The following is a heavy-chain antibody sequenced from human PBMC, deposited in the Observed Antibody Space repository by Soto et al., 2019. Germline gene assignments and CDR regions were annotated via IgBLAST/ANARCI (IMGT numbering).Heavy chain of an antibody. V-gene: IGHV4-39*01. CDR3: ARSSIVPRLLMYPFDY. Sequence: SETLSLTCIVSGGSITSSSHNWDWIRQPPGKGLESIGNIYYDGNTYYNPSLKSRVTISLDTSKNQFSLRLNSVTAADTAVYYCARSSIVPRLLMYPFDYWGQGTLVTVS. J-gene: IGHJ4*02. D-gene: IGHD2-8*01. CDR1: GGSITSSSHN. CDR2: IYYDGNT.